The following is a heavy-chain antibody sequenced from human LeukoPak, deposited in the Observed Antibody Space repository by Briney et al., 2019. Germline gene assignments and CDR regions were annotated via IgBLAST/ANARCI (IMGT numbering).Heavy chain of an antibody. V-gene: IGHV3-23*01. CDR3: AKDIGIVGASPFDY. J-gene: IGHJ4*02. CDR1: EFTFPSYD. CDR2: ISRSGAGS. Sequence: GGSLRLSCAASEFTFPSYDISWVRQAPGKGLEWVSAISRSGAGSYYADSVKGRFIVSRDDSKNTVYLQMNSLRDEDTAVYYCAKDIGIVGASPFDYWGQGTLVSVSS. D-gene: IGHD1-26*01.